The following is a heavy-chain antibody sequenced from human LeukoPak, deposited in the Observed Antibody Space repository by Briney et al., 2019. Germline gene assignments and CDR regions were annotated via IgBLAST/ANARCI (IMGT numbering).Heavy chain of an antibody. CDR1: GFTFSNNGMQNYG. J-gene: IGHJ6*03. D-gene: IGHD2/OR15-2a*01. V-gene: IGHV3-30*02. CDR3: ARDATPYNIDYYYYMDV. Sequence: GGSLRLSCAASGFTFSNNGMQNYGMHWVRQTPGKGLQWVAFIRYYGSDRYYADSVKGRFTISRDNSKNTLYLQMNSLRAEDTAVYYCARDATPYNIDYYYYMDVWGKGTTVTISS. CDR2: IRYYGSDR.